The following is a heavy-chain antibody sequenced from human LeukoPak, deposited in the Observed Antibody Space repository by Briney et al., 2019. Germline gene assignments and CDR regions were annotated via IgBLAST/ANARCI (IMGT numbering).Heavy chain of an antibody. V-gene: IGHV4-59*08. CDR3: TRGGSADPFEH. CDR2: INFSGNT. D-gene: IGHD1-26*01. CDR1: SGSIGSFY. J-gene: IGHJ4*02. Sequence: SEALSLTCTISSGSIGSFYWSWIRQPPGKGLEWIGYINFSGNTNYNSALKSRVTISIDTSKNQFSLKLNSVTAADTAVYYCTRGGSADPFEHWGQGTLVTVSS.